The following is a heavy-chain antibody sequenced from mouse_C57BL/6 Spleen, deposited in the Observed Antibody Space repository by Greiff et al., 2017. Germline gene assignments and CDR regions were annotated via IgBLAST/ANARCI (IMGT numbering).Heavy chain of an antibody. CDR3: ARGGYYYGSPWYFDV. D-gene: IGHD1-1*01. CDR2: IHPNSGST. Sequence: VQLQQPGAELVKPGASVKLSCKASGYTFTSYWMHWVKQRPGQGLEWIGMIHPNSGSTNYNEKFKSKATLTVDKSSSTAYMQLSSLTSEDSAVYYCARGGYYYGSPWYFDVWGTGTTVTVSS. CDR1: GYTFTSYW. J-gene: IGHJ1*03. V-gene: IGHV1-64*01.